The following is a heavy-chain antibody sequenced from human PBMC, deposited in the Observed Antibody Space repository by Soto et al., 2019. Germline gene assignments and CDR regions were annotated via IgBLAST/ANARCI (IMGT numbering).Heavy chain of an antibody. V-gene: IGHV1-58*01. CDR3: ATHRSGRFLEWLPEGSLGY. CDR1: GFTFTSSA. D-gene: IGHD3-3*01. Sequence: SVKVSCKASGFTFTSSAVQWVRQARGQRLEWIGWIVVGSGNTNYAQKFQERVTITEDMSTSTAYMELSSLRSEDTAVYYCATHRSGRFLEWLPEGSLGYWGQGTLVTVSS. CDR2: IVVGSGNT. J-gene: IGHJ4*02.